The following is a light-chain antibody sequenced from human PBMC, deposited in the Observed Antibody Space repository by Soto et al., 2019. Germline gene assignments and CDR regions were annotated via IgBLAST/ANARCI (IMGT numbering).Light chain of an antibody. CDR3: QQSYSIPRLT. CDR1: QTIAMY. J-gene: IGKJ3*01. V-gene: IGKV1-39*01. Sequence: DIQMTQSPSSLSASVGDRVTITCRASQTIAMYVNWFQQKPGKAPKPLIYTTSSLQSGVPPRFSGSGSETDFTLTISRLQSEDFATYYCQQSYSIPRLTFGPGTRVEIK. CDR2: TTS.